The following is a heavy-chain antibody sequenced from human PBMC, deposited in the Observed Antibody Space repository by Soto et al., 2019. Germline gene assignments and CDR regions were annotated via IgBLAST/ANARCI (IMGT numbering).Heavy chain of an antibody. CDR2: INHSGST. V-gene: IGHV4-34*01. CDR3: PSHFAARAVTSLNAFDI. CDR1: GGSFSGYY. Sequence: SETLSLTCAVYGGSFSGYYWSWIRQPPGKGLEWIGEINHSGSTNYNPSLKSRVTISVDTSKNQFSLKLSSVTAADTAVYSCPSHFAARAVTSLNAFDIWGQGTMVTVSS. J-gene: IGHJ3*02. D-gene: IGHD6-25*01.